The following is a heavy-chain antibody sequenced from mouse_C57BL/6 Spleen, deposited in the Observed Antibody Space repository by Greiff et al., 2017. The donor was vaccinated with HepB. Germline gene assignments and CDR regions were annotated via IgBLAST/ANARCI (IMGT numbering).Heavy chain of an antibody. CDR1: GFTFSSYG. CDR3: ARCDGYFFAY. CDR2: ISSGGSYT. J-gene: IGHJ3*01. Sequence: DVMLVESGGDLVKPGGSLKLSCAASGFTFSSYGMSWVRQTPDKRLEWVATISSGGSYTYYPDSVKGRFTIARDNAKNTLYLQMSSLKSEETAMYYCARCDGYFFAYWGQGTLVTVSA. V-gene: IGHV5-6*02. D-gene: IGHD2-3*01.